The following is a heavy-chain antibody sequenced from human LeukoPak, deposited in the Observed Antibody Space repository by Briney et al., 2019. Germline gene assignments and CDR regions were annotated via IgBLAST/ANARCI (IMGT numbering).Heavy chain of an antibody. J-gene: IGHJ4*02. V-gene: IGHV3-48*03. Sequence: GGSLRLSCAASGFTFSSYDMWWVRQAPGKGLEWVSYISSSSSSLYYADSVKGRFTISRDNAKNSLYLQMNSLSVEDTAVYHCGVSGGSSPGYWGQGTLVTVSS. CDR1: GFTFSSYD. D-gene: IGHD2-15*01. CDR3: GVSGGSSPGY. CDR2: ISSSSSSL.